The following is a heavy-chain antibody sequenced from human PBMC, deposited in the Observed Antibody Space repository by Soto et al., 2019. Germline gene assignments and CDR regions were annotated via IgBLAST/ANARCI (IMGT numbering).Heavy chain of an antibody. D-gene: IGHD3-16*02. CDR3: ARASGVITGNTYYYYGMDV. V-gene: IGHV3-74*01. Sequence: GGSLRLSCAASGFTFSTYWMHWVRQAPGKGLVWVSRVNSDGSSTNYADSVKGRFTVSRDNAKNTLFLQLSSLRAEDTALYYCARASGVITGNTYYYYGMDVWGQGTTVTVSS. CDR2: VNSDGSST. J-gene: IGHJ6*02. CDR1: GFTFSTYW.